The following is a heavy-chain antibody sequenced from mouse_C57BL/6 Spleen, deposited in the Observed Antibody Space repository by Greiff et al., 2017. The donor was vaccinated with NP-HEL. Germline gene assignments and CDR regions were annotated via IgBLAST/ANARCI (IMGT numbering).Heavy chain of an antibody. D-gene: IGHD4-1*01. V-gene: IGHV5-16*01. J-gene: IGHJ4*01. CDR2: INYDGSST. CDR1: GFTFSDYY. Sequence: EVQVVESEGGLVQPGSSMKLSCTASGFTFSDYYMAWVRQVPEKGLEWVANINYDGSSTYYLDSLKSRFIISRDNAKNILYLQMSSLKSEDTATYYCARAGTDYAMDYWGQGTSVTVSS. CDR3: ARAGTDYAMDY.